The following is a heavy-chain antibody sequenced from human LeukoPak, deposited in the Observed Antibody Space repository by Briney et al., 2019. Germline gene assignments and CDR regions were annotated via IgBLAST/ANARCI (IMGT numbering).Heavy chain of an antibody. D-gene: IGHD3-22*01. V-gene: IGHV3-23*01. CDR2: ISGSGGST. CDR1: GFFFSSYA. Sequence: GGSLRLSCAASGFFFSSYAMSWVRQAPGKGQEWVSCISGSGGSTYYADSVKGRFTISRDNSKNTLYLQMNSLRAEDTAIYYCAKGTSPYDSSGYHFYWGQGTLVTVSS. CDR3: AKGTSPYDSSGYHFY. J-gene: IGHJ4*02.